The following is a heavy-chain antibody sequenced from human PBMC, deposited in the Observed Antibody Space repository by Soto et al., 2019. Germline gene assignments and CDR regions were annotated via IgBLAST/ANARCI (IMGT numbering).Heavy chain of an antibody. Sequence: ASVKVSCKASGGTFSSYTISWVRQAPGQGLEWMGRIIPILGIANYAQKFQGRVTITADKSTSTAYMELSSLRSEDTAVYYCASRDSDGGWPDAFDIWGQGTMVTVSS. V-gene: IGHV1-69*02. D-gene: IGHD3-16*01. CDR3: ASRDSDGGWPDAFDI. J-gene: IGHJ3*02. CDR1: GGTFSSYT. CDR2: IIPILGIA.